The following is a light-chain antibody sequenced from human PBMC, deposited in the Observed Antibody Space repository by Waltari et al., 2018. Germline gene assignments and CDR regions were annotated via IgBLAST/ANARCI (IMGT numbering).Light chain of an antibody. CDR1: QSVSSSY. V-gene: IGKV3-20*01. J-gene: IGKJ1*01. Sequence: EIVLTQSPGTLSLSPGERATLSCRASQSVSSSYLAWYQQKPGQTPRLLIYGASSRATGIPDRFSGGVSGTDFTLTISRLEPEDFAVYYCQQYGTSPWTFGQGTKVEIK. CDR3: QQYGTSPWT. CDR2: GAS.